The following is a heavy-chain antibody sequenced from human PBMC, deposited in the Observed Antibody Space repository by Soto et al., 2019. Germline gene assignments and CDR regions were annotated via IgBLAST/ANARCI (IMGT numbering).Heavy chain of an antibody. CDR1: GGSVSSGSYY. J-gene: IGHJ3*01. Sequence: SETLSLTCTVSGGSVSSGSYYWSWIRQPPGKGLEWIGYIYYSGSTNYNPSLKSRVTISVDTSKNQFSLKLSSVTAADTAVYYCARDSTARDVFDFRGQGSSVIVSS. D-gene: IGHD3-3*02. V-gene: IGHV4-61*01. CDR3: ARDSTARDVFDF. CDR2: IYYSGST.